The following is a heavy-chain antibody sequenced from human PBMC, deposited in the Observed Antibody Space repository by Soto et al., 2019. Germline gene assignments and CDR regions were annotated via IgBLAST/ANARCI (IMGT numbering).Heavy chain of an antibody. V-gene: IGHV1-24*01. CDR3: ATSDFWSGSNLGGY. Sequence: ASVKVFCKAYGYALTELSMQWVGQAPGKGLEWMGGFDPEDGETIYAQKFQGRVTMTEDTSTDTAYMELSSLRSEDAAVYYCATSDFWSGSNLGGYWGQGTLVTVSS. D-gene: IGHD3-3*01. CDR2: FDPEDGET. J-gene: IGHJ4*02. CDR1: GYALTELS.